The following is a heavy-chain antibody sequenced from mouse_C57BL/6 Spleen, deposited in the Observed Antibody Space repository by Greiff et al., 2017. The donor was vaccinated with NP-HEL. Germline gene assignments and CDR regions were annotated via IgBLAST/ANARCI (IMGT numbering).Heavy chain of an antibody. V-gene: IGHV1-64*01. J-gene: IGHJ3*01. Sequence: QVQLQQPGAELVKPGASVKLSCKASGYTFTSYWMHWVKQRPGQGLEWIGMIHPNSGSTNYNEKFKSKATLTVDKSSSTAYMQLSSLTSEDSAVYYCARSDYYGSSSFADWGQGTLVTVSA. D-gene: IGHD1-1*01. CDR2: IHPNSGST. CDR3: ARSDYYGSSSFAD. CDR1: GYTFTSYW.